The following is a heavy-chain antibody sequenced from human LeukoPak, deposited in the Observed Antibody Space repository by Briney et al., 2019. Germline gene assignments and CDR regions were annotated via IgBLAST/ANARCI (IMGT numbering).Heavy chain of an antibody. Sequence: SETLSLTCTVSGGSISNFYWSWLRQPAGKTLEWLGRIYSSGSTNYNPSLKSRVTMSLDTSKNQFSLKLSSVTAADTAVYFCARETTGAGTARPFDYWGQGTLVTVSS. CDR2: IYSSGST. CDR3: ARETTGAGTARPFDY. D-gene: IGHD6-13*01. J-gene: IGHJ4*02. CDR1: GGSISNFY. V-gene: IGHV4-4*07.